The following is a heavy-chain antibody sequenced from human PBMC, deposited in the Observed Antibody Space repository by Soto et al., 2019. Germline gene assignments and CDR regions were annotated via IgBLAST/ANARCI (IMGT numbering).Heavy chain of an antibody. D-gene: IGHD3-3*01. CDR1: GDKFAGYW. CDR3: ARGGVSTRTFDY. CDR2: IYPSDSDT. J-gene: IGHJ4*02. Sequence: ESLRISLKGCGDKFAGYWSSWVRQMPGKGLELMGIIYPSDSDTRYRPSFQGQVTISADKSISSAYLQWSSLRASDTAMYYCARGGVSTRTFDYWGQGTPVTGSS. V-gene: IGHV5-51*01.